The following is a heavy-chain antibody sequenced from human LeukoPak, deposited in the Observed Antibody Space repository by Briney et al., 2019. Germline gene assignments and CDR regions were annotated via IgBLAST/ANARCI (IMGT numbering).Heavy chain of an antibody. Sequence: SETLSLTCTVSGGSISSYYWSWIRQPPGKGLEWIGYIYTSGSTNYNPSLKSRVTISVDTSKNQFSLKLSSVTAADTAVYYCARSLSPSTNWFDPWGQGTLVTVSS. D-gene: IGHD3-16*02. J-gene: IGHJ5*02. V-gene: IGHV4-4*09. CDR3: ARSLSPSTNWFDP. CDR1: GGSISSYY. CDR2: IYTSGST.